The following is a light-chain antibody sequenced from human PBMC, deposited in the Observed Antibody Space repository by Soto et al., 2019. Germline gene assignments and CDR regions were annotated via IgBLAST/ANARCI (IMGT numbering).Light chain of an antibody. CDR3: SSYTGSSTLCV. CDR2: EVT. CDR1: SGDVGTYNY. V-gene: IGLV2-14*01. J-gene: IGLJ1*01. Sequence: QSALTQPASVSGSPGQSITISCTGTSGDVGTYNYVSWYQQHPGKAPKVMIYEVTYRPSGVSNRFSGSKSGNTASLTISGLQAEDEAEYYCSSYTGSSTLCVFGTGTKVTVL.